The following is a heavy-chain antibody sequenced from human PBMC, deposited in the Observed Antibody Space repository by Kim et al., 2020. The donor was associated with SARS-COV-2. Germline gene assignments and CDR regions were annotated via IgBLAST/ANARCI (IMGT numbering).Heavy chain of an antibody. CDR2: ISIGPDDP. CDR3: ARGSGWAFDY. J-gene: IGHJ4*02. D-gene: IGHD6-19*01. Sequence: ASVKVSCKASGYTFINYVMHWVRQAPGQRLEWMGLISIGPDDPKYSQKFRGRVTITRDTTASTAYMELSSLRSEDTAVYYCARGSGWAFDYWGQGTLVTVAS. CDR1: GYTFINYV. V-gene: IGHV1-3*04.